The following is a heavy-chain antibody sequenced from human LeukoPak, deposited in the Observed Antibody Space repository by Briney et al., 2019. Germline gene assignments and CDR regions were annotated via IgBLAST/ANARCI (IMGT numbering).Heavy chain of an antibody. CDR1: GYAFTGYY. Sequence: GASVKVSCKASGYAFTGYYIHWVRQAPGQGLEWMGWFSGYDGDPKYAEKFQDRVTMTTDTSTSTAYMELRSLRSDDTAVYYCARRSGSYRSDYWGQGTLVTVSS. D-gene: IGHD1-26*01. CDR2: FSGYDGDP. V-gene: IGHV1-18*04. CDR3: ARRSGSYRSDY. J-gene: IGHJ4*02.